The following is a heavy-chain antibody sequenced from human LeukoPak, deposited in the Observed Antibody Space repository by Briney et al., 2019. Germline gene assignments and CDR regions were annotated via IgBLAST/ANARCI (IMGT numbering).Heavy chain of an antibody. CDR3: ARITYGDFEGVFDY. CDR2: IYTSGST. V-gene: IGHV4-4*07. J-gene: IGHJ4*02. D-gene: IGHD4-17*01. Sequence: SETLSLTCTVSGGSISSYYWSWIRQPAGKGLEWIGRIYTSGSTNYNPSLKGRVTMSVDTSKNQFSLKLSSVTAADTAVYYCARITYGDFEGVFDYWGQGTLVTVSS. CDR1: GGSISSYY.